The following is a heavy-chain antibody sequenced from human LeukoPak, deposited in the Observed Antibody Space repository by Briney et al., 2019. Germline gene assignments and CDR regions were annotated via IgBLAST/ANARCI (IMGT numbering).Heavy chain of an antibody. CDR3: ATYYDSSGYKLDY. Sequence: SETLSLTCTVSGASVSSSDYYWSWIRQPPGKGLEWIGEIYHSGSTNYNPSLKSRVTISVDKSKNQFSLKLSSVTAADTAVYYCATYYDSSGYKLDYWGQGTLVTVSS. J-gene: IGHJ4*02. CDR2: IYHSGST. D-gene: IGHD3-22*01. V-gene: IGHV4-39*07. CDR1: GASVSSSDYY.